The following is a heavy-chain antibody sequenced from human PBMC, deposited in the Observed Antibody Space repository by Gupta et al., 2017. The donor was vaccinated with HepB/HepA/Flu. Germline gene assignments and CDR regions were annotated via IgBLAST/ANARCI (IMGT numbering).Heavy chain of an antibody. Sequence: EVQLLESGGGLVQPGGSLRLSCAPSGFTFRCFAMSWVRQAPGKGLEWVSAISGSGGSTYYADSVKGRFTISRDNSKNTLYLQMNSLRAEDTAVYYCAKDALLYLWGREAPGAFDIWGQGTMVTVSS. V-gene: IGHV3-23*01. CDR2: ISGSGGST. J-gene: IGHJ3*02. CDR3: AKDALLYLWGREAPGAFDI. D-gene: IGHD3-16*01. CDR1: GFTFRCFA.